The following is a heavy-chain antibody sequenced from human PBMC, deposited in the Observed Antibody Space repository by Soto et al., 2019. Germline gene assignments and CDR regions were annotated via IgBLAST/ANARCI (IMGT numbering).Heavy chain of an antibody. CDR1: GGTFSRYT. J-gene: IGHJ6*02. CDR2: IIPILDIP. V-gene: IGHV1-69*02. Sequence: QVQLVQSGAEVKKPGSSVKVSCKASGGTFSRYTFTWVRQAPGQGLEWMGRIIPILDIPNYAQNFQGRVTITGDKATTTAYMKLSRLTSDDTAGYYCASHFTGVLVLGTSPPGGDNYGWDVWGQGTTVTVSS. D-gene: IGHD2-8*02. CDR3: ASHFTGVLVLGTSPPGGDNYGWDV.